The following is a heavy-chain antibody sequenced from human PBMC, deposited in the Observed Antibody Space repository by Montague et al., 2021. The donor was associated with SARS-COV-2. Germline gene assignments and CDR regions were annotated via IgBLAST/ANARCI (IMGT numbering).Heavy chain of an antibody. V-gene: IGHV4-34*01. CDR2: IYHRGTT. CDR3: AGHPWEGGTGSYWDY. D-gene: IGHD2-15*01. Sequence: SETLSLTCAVYGGSFTASYWSWIRQPPGKGLEWIGEIYHRGTTNXIPSLSSRVTISADTSKNQLSLKLNSVTAADTAVYYCAGHPWEGGTGSYWDYWGQGALVTVSS. J-gene: IGHJ4*02. CDR1: GGSFTASY.